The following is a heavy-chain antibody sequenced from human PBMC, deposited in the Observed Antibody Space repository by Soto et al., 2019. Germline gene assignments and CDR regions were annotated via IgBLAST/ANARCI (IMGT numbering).Heavy chain of an antibody. CDR3: ALGYCRGGHWCYLDY. D-gene: IGHD2-21*02. V-gene: IGHV3-30*03. J-gene: IGHJ4*01. Sequence: QVQLVESGGGVVQPGRSLRLSCAASGSTFSDYGMHWVRQAPGKGLEWVAAISYDGRDKYYADSVKGRFTISRDNSKYTLYRQRSSLKPEDTPVFSCALGYCRGGHWCYLDYWGHGTLVNVSP. CDR2: ISYDGRDK. CDR1: GSTFSDYG.